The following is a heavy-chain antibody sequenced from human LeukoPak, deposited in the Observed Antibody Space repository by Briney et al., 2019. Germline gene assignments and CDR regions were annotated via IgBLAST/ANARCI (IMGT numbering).Heavy chain of an antibody. J-gene: IGHJ3*01. D-gene: IGHD2-21*02. CDR2: IYYSGST. CDR3: AREERGRAAVTGIRWYAFDV. V-gene: IGHV4-30-4*01. CDR1: GGSVSSGDSY. Sequence: PSETLSLTCTVSGGSVSSGDSYWSWIRRPPGKGLEWVGYIYYSGSTNYNPSLKSRVTILVDMSENQVSLHLSSVTAADTAVYFCAREERGRAAVTGIRWYAFDVWGQGTRVTVSS.